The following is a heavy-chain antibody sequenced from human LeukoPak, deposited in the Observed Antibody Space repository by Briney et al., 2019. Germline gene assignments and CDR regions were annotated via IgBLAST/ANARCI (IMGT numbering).Heavy chain of an antibody. CDR2: ISAYNGNT. CDR3: ARDQYYGSGSHIPYPGDWFDP. V-gene: IGHV1-18*01. Sequence: GASVKVSCKASGYTFTSYGISWVRQAPGQGLEWMGWISAYNGNTNYAQKLQGRVTMTTDTSTSTAYMELRSLRSDDTAVYYCARDQYYGSGSHIPYPGDWFDPWGQGTLVTVSS. CDR1: GYTFTSYG. J-gene: IGHJ5*02. D-gene: IGHD3-10*01.